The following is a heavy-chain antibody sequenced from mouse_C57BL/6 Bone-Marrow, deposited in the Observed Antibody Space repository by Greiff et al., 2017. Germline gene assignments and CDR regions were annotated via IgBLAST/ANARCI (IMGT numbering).Heavy chain of an antibody. CDR2: ITPSSGYT. CDR1: GYTFTSYW. D-gene: IGHD2-3*01. V-gene: IGHV1-7*01. CDR3: ARYLYDGYYDAMDY. Sequence: QVQLQQSGAELAKPGASVKLSCKASGYTFTSYWMHWVKQRPGQGLEWLGYITPSSGYTKYNQKFKDKATLTADKSSSTAYMQLSSLTYEDSAVYFCARYLYDGYYDAMDYWGQGTSVTVSS. J-gene: IGHJ4*01.